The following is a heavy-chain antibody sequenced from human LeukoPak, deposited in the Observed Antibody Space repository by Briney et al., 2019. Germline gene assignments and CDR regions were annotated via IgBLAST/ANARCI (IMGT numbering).Heavy chain of an antibody. CDR1: GFTFSGYN. CDR2: ISTSSSYI. Sequence: PGGSLRLSCAASGFTFSGYNMNWVRQAPGKGLEWVSSISTSSSYIFYADSVKGRFTISRDNAKNSLYLQMNSLRAEDTAVYYCARDIVVVPAANTDYWGQGTLVTVSS. J-gene: IGHJ4*02. D-gene: IGHD2-2*01. V-gene: IGHV3-21*01. CDR3: ARDIVVVPAANTDY.